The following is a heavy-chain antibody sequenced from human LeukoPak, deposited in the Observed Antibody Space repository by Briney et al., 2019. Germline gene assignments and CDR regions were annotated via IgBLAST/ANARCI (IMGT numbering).Heavy chain of an antibody. CDR1: GFTFSSYA. CDR2: ISGSGGST. J-gene: IGHJ4*02. CDR3: ARANSGDYAPHDY. D-gene: IGHD4-17*01. Sequence: GGSLRLSCAASGFTFSSYAMSWVRQAPGKGLEWVSAISGSGGSTYYADSVKGRFTISRDNSKNTLYLQMNSLRVEDTAVYYCARANSGDYAPHDYWGQGTLVTVSS. V-gene: IGHV3-23*01.